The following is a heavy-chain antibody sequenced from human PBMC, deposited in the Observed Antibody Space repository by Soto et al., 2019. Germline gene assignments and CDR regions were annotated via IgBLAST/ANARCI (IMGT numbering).Heavy chain of an antibody. J-gene: IGHJ6*02. V-gene: IGHV3-30*03. Sequence: QVQLVESGGGVVQPGRSLRLSCVGFGFTFRSYSMHWVRQVPGKGLEWVAVISDDGSHKYYADSVKGRFTISRDTSKNTLFLEMNSLRGEDTALYYCARELHANYYRGMDVWGQGPTVTVSS. CDR2: ISDDGSHK. CDR3: ARELHANYYRGMDV. CDR1: GFTFRSYS.